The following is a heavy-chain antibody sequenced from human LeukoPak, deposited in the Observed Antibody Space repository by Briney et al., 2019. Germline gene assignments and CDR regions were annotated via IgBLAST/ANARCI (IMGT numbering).Heavy chain of an antibody. D-gene: IGHD2-15*01. V-gene: IGHV3-74*01. CDR2: INGAGNST. CDR3: ASLSGAFAAFCSGGSCHSQSDQ. J-gene: IGHJ4*02. CDR1: GFAFSTYW. Sequence: GESLRLSCAASGFAFSTYWLHWVRQAPGEGLVWVSRINGAGNSTRYADSVRGRFTISRDNAKNILFLELNSLRPDDTAVYYCASLSGAFAAFCSGGSCHSQSDQWGQGTLVTVSS.